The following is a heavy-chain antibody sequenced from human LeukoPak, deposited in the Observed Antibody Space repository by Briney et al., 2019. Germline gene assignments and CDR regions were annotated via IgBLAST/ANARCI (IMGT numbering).Heavy chain of an antibody. J-gene: IGHJ6*02. D-gene: IGHD4-23*01. Sequence: SETLSLTCTVSGGSISSYYWSWIRQPPGKGLEWIGSIYYSGSTYYNPSLKSRVTISVDTSKNQFSLKLSSVTAADTAVYYCARHVGGFGNSGHYYYGMDVWGQGTTVTVSS. V-gene: IGHV4-59*05. CDR3: ARHVGGFGNSGHYYYGMDV. CDR2: IYYSGST. CDR1: GGSISSYY.